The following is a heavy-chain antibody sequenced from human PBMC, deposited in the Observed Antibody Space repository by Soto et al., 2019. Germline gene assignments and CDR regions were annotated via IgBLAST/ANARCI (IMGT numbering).Heavy chain of an antibody. CDR1: GYTFTGYY. CDR3: ARLGATQSYFDY. Sequence: ASVKVSCKASGYTFTGYYMHWVRQAPGQGLEWMGWISPYNGGTNYAQKLQGRVTMTTDTSTSTAYMELRRLRSDDTAVYYCARLGATQSYFDYWGQGTLVAVSS. CDR2: ISPYNGGT. J-gene: IGHJ4*02. V-gene: IGHV1-2*02. D-gene: IGHD1-26*01.